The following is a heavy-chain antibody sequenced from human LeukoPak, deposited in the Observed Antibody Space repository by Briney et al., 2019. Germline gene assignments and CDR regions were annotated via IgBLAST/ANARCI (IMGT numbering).Heavy chain of an antibody. V-gene: IGHV1-2*02. D-gene: IGHD3-10*01. CDR1: GYTFTGYY. CDR2: INPNSGGT. Sequence: GASVKVSCKASGYTFTGYYMHWVRQAPGQGLEWMGWINPNSGGTNYAQKFQGRVTMSVDTSKNQFSLKLSSVTAADTAVYYCARDPSSFGGRFDPWGQGTLVAVSS. CDR3: ARDPSSFGGRFDP. J-gene: IGHJ5*02.